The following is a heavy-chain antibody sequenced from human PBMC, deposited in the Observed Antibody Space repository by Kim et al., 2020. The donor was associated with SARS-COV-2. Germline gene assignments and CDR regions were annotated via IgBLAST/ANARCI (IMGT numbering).Heavy chain of an antibody. CDR2: GT. D-gene: IGHD5-12*01. Sequence: GTNEAQKFQGWVTMTRDTSISTAYMELSRLRSDDTAVYYCAREAEMAWDYWGQGTLVTVSS. J-gene: IGHJ4*02. CDR3: AREAEMAWDY. V-gene: IGHV1-2*04.